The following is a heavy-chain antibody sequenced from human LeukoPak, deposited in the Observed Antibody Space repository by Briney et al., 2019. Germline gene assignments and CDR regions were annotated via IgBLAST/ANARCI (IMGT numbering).Heavy chain of an antibody. CDR3: ARGGSGYALNWFDP. Sequence: SETLSLTCTVSGGXIGSYYCSWIRQPPGKGLEWGGHISYSGSTNYNPSLKSRVTISVDTSKNQFSLKLSSVTAADTAVYYCARGGSGYALNWFDPWGQGTLVTVSS. J-gene: IGHJ5*02. V-gene: IGHV4-59*01. D-gene: IGHD5-12*01. CDR2: ISYSGST. CDR1: GGXIGSYY.